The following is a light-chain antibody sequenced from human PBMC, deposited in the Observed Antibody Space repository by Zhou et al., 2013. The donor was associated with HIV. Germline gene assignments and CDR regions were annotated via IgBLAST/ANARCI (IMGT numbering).Light chain of an antibody. V-gene: IGKV2-28*01. CDR2: LGS. CDR3: MQALQTPYT. CDR1: QSLLHSNGNNY. J-gene: IGKJ2*01. Sequence: DIVMTQSPLSLPVTHGEPASISCRSSQSLLHSNGNNYVDWYLQKPGQSPELLIYLGSNRASGVPDRFSGSGSGTDFTLKISRVEAEDVGVYYCMQALQTPYTFGQGTKLDIK.